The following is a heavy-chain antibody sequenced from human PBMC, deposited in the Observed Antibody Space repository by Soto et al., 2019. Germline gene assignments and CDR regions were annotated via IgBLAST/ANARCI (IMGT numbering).Heavy chain of an antibody. D-gene: IGHD3-3*01. J-gene: IGHJ3*01. CDR1: GFTFIDYA. V-gene: IGHV3-30-3*02. CDR3: AQISRVGVVTPYK. Sequence: GGSLRLSCAPSGFTFIDYAIHWVRQAPGKGLEWVAVSSSDRNNAYYADSVRGRFTVSRDISNNTLFLAMDSLRPEDTGVYFCAQISRVGVVTPYKWGQGTMVTVSS. CDR2: SSSDRNNA.